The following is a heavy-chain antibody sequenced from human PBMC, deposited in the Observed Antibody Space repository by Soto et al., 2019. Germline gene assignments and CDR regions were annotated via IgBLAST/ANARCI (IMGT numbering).Heavy chain of an antibody. J-gene: IGHJ5*02. Sequence: VQSGAEVKKPGASVKVSXXXXXXTFTGYYXXXXXXXXXXXXXWXGWINPNSGGTNYAQKFQGRVTMTRDTSISTAYMELSRLRSDDTAVYYCARWPVAYCGGDCLPWGQGTLVTVSS. CDR2: INPNSGGT. CDR3: ARWPVAYCGGDCLP. V-gene: IGHV1-2*02. D-gene: IGHD2-21*02. CDR1: XXTFTGYY.